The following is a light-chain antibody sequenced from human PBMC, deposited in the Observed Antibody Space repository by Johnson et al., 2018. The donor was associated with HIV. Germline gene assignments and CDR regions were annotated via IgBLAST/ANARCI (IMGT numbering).Light chain of an antibody. CDR1: SSNIGNNY. CDR3: GTWDSSLSAYV. V-gene: IGLV1-51*02. CDR2: ETN. J-gene: IGLJ1*01. Sequence: QSVLTQPPSVSAAPGQKVTISCSGSSSNIGNNYVSWYQQLPGTAPTLLIYETNKRPSGIPDRFSGSKSGTSATLGITGLTTGAEADYYCGTWDSSLSAYVFGTGTKVTVL.